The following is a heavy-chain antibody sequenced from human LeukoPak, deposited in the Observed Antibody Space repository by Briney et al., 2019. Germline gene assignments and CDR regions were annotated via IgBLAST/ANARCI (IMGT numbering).Heavy chain of an antibody. V-gene: IGHV3-23*01. D-gene: IGHD3-22*01. CDR2: ISGSGGST. Sequence: GGSLRLSCAASGFTFSSYAMSWVRQAPGKGLEWVSAISGSGGSTYYADSVKGRFTISRDNSKNTLYLQMNSLRAEDTAVYYCAKTYYYDSSGNYFDYWGQGTLVTVSS. CDR1: GFTFSSYA. J-gene: IGHJ4*02. CDR3: AKTYYYDSSGNYFDY.